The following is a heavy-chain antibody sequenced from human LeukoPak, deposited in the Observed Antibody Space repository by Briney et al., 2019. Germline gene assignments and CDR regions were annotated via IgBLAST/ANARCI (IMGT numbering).Heavy chain of an antibody. D-gene: IGHD6-13*01. Sequence: ASVKVSCKASGYTFTSYGISWVRQAPGQGLEWMGWISAYNGNTNYAQKLQGRVTMTTDTSTSTAYMELRSLRSEDTAVYYCAREIAAAEMTDYWGQGTLVTVSS. CDR3: AREIAAAEMTDY. CDR2: ISAYNGNT. CDR1: GYTFTSYG. V-gene: IGHV1-18*01. J-gene: IGHJ4*02.